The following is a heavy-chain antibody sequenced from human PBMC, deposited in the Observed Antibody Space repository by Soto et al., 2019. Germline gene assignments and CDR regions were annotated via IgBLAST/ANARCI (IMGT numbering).Heavy chain of an antibody. CDR3: ARARYCSSTSCYFDY. D-gene: IGHD2-2*01. CDR1: GGSISSGGYY. Sequence: QVQLQESGPGLVKPSQTLSLTCTVSGGSISSGGYYWSWIRQHPGKGLEWIGYIYYSGSTYYNPSLKSLVTISVDTSKNQFSLKLSSVTAADTAVYYCARARYCSSTSCYFDYWGQGTLVTVSS. CDR2: IYYSGST. J-gene: IGHJ4*02. V-gene: IGHV4-31*01.